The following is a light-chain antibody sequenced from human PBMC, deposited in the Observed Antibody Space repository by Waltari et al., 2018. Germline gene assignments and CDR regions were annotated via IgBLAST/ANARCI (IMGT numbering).Light chain of an antibody. J-gene: IGKJ3*01. V-gene: IGKV1-17*01. CDR1: QGIRTY. Sequence: DIQMTQSPSSLSASAGDTVTITCRASQGIRTYLNWYQQKPGKAPKRLIYAASSLESGVPSRFSGSGSGTDFTLTISSLQPEDFATYYCLQYNSHPFTFGPGTKLDIK. CDR2: AAS. CDR3: LQYNSHPFT.